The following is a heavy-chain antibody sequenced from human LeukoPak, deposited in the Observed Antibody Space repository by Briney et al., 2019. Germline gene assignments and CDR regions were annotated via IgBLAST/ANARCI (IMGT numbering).Heavy chain of an antibody. CDR1: GFTFSNYN. CDR2: ISSSNNYI. J-gene: IGHJ4*02. V-gene: IGHV3-21*01. Sequence: GGSLRLSCAASGFTFSNYNMNWVRQAPGKGLEWVSSISSSNNYIYYADSVKGRFTISRDNAKNSLYLQMNSLRAEDTAVYYCARRSPNYYFDYWGQATPVTVSS. CDR3: ARRSPNYYFDY.